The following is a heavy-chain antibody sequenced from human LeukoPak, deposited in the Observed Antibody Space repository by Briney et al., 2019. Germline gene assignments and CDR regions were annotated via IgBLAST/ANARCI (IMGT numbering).Heavy chain of an antibody. D-gene: IGHD6-19*01. V-gene: IGHV4-39*01. CDR1: GGSISSSSYW. Sequence: PSQTRSPTCTVAGGSISSSSYWCGWIRQPPGKGLEWIGSMYYSGSTYYNPSLKSRVTISVDTSKNQFSLKLSSVTAADTAVYYCARQGGSGWDYFDYWGQGTLVTVSS. J-gene: IGHJ4*02. CDR2: MYYSGST. CDR3: ARQGGSGWDYFDY.